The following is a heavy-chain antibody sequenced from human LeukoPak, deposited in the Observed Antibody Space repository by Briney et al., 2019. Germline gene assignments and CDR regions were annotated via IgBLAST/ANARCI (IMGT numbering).Heavy chain of an antibody. CDR3: NRLRLLSSPTSRFDP. V-gene: IGHV3-23*01. CDR1: GFTFSSYA. D-gene: IGHD3-3*01. Sequence: GGSLRLSCAASGFTFSSYAMSWVRQAPGKGLEWVSAISGSGGSTYYADSVKGRFTISRDNSKNTLHLQMNSLRAEDTAVYYCNRLRLLSSPTSRFDPWGQGTLVTVSS. CDR2: ISGSGGST. J-gene: IGHJ5*02.